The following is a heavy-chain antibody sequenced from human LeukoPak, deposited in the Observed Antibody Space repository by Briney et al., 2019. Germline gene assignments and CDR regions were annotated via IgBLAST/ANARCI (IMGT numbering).Heavy chain of an antibody. CDR3: ARDRLGDYDHSGYYDK. CDR1: GFTFSDYY. Sequence: GGSLRLSCAASGFTFSDYYMSWLRQAPGKGLEWVAYICDSGRTVYYADSVKGRFTISRDNAKNSVYLQMNNLRAEDTAVYYCARDRLGDYDHSGYYDKWRRGTLVTVSS. D-gene: IGHD3-22*01. V-gene: IGHV3-11*01. J-gene: IGHJ4*02. CDR2: ICDSGRTV.